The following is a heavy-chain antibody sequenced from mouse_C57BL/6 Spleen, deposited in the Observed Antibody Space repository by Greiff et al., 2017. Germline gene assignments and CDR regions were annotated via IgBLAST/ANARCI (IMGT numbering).Heavy chain of an antibody. V-gene: IGHV1-15*01. CDR2: IDPETGGT. CDR3: TSYYCVSSYVWAY. CDR1: GYTFTDYE. J-gene: IGHJ3*01. Sequence: QVQLKESGAELVRPGASVTLSCKASGYTFTDYEMHWVKQTPVHGLEWIGAIDPETGGTAYNQKFKGKAILTADKSSSTAYMELRSLTSEDSAVYYCTSYYCVSSYVWAYWGQGTLVTVSA. D-gene: IGHD1-1*01.